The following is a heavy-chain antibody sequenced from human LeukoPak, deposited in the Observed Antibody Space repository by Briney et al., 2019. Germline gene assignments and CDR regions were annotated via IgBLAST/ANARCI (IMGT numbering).Heavy chain of an antibody. D-gene: IGHD5-24*01. CDR1: GLTVNSNY. Sequence: GGSLRLSCVASGLTVNSNYMSWVRQAPGKRLEWVSAIYSGGATYYADSVKGRFTVSRDDSKNTLYLQMYRLRAEDTAMYYCVSQKWLYAFDIWGQGTMVTVSS. CDR3: VSQKWLYAFDI. CDR2: IYSGGAT. J-gene: IGHJ3*02. V-gene: IGHV3-53*01.